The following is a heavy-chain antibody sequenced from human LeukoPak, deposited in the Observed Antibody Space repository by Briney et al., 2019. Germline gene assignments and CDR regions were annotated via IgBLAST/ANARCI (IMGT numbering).Heavy chain of an antibody. V-gene: IGHV3-11*01. CDR1: GFTFSDYY. D-gene: IGHD4/OR15-4a*01. Sequence: GGSLRLSCAASGFTFSDYYMSWIRQAPGKGLEWVSYISSSGSTIYYADSVKGRFTISRDNAKNSLYLQMNSLRAEDTAVYYCARMLTREEDAFDIWGQGTMVTVSS. CDR2: ISSSGSTI. J-gene: IGHJ3*02. CDR3: ARMLTREEDAFDI.